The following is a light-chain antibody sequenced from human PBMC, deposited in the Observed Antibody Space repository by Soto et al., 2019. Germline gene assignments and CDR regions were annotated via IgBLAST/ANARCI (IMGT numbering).Light chain of an antibody. CDR3: QQYNSWPLT. Sequence: EIVMTQYPATLSVSPGERATLSCRASQSVSSNLAWFQQKPGQAPRLLIYGASTRATGVPAGFSGSASGTEFTLTISSLQSEDSAVYYCQQYNSWPLTFGGGTKV. V-gene: IGKV3-15*01. CDR2: GAS. J-gene: IGKJ4*01. CDR1: QSVSSN.